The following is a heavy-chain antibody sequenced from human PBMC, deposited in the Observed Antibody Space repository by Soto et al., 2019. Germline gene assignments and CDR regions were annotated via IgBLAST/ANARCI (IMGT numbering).Heavy chain of an antibody. CDR3: AKVGGSPGY. J-gene: IGHJ4*02. Sequence: QVQLVESGGGVVQPGRSLRLSCAASGFTFSSYGMHWVRQAPGKGLEWVAVISYDGSNKYYADSVKGRFTISRDNSKNTLYLHMNSLRAEDTGVYYCAKVGGSPGYWGQGTLVTVSS. D-gene: IGHD2-15*01. V-gene: IGHV3-30*18. CDR1: GFTFSSYG. CDR2: ISYDGSNK.